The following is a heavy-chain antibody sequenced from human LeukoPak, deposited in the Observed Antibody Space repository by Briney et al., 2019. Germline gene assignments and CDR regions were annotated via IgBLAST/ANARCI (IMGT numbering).Heavy chain of an antibody. CDR3: ATSRAFDYGMDV. CDR2: FDPEDGET. Sequence: ASVKVSCKASGYTFTSYGITWVRQAPGQGLEWMGGFDPEDGETIYAQKFQGRVTMTEDTSTDTAYMELSSLRSEDTAVYYCATSRAFDYGMDVWGQGTTVTVSS. CDR1: GYTFTSYG. V-gene: IGHV1-24*01. J-gene: IGHJ6*02.